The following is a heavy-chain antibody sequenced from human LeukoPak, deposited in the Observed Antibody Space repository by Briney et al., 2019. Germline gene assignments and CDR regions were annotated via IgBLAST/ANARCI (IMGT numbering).Heavy chain of an antibody. CDR3: ARNARRGDFDY. D-gene: IGHD2-2*01. Sequence: GGSLRLSCAASGFTFSTYAIHWVRQAPGKGLEWVAVISYDGSNKYYADSVKGRFTISRDNSKNTLYLQMNSLRAEDTAAYYCARNARRGDFDYWGQGTLVTVSS. V-gene: IGHV3-30-3*01. J-gene: IGHJ4*02. CDR2: ISYDGSNK. CDR1: GFTFSTYA.